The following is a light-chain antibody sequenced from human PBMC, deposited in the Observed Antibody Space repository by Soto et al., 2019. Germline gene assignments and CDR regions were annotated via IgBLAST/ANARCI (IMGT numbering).Light chain of an antibody. CDR3: LQDFNYPWS. CDR1: QSISSY. Sequence: DIQMTQSPSSLSASVGDRVTITCRASQSISSYLNWYQQKPGKAPKLLIYTASSLQSGVPSRFGGSGSGTEFTLTISSLQPEDFATYYCLQDFNYPWSFGQGTKVDIK. V-gene: IGKV1-39*01. CDR2: TAS. J-gene: IGKJ1*01.